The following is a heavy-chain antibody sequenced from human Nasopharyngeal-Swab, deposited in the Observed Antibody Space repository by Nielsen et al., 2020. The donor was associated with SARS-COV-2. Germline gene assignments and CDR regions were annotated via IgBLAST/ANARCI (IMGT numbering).Heavy chain of an antibody. CDR3: AKRSNSSGWYSPFDY. CDR1: GFTFSDYY. CDR2: ISSSGSTI. Sequence: GGSLRLSCAASGFTFSDYYMSWIRQAPGKGLEWVSYISSSGSTIYYADSVKGRLNISRDNAKNSLYMQMNSLRADDTAVYYCAKRSNSSGWYSPFDYWGQGTLVSVSS. J-gene: IGHJ4*02. V-gene: IGHV3-11*01. D-gene: IGHD6-19*01.